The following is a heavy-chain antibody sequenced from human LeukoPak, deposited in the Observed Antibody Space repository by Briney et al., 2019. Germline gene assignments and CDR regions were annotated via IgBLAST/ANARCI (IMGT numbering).Heavy chain of an antibody. CDR3: ARAPYYYDSSGYYYYFDY. Sequence: GASVKVSCKASGYTFTSYDINWVRQAPGQGLEWMGWMNPNRGNTGYAQKFQGRVTMTRNTSISTAYMELSSLRSEDTAVYYCARAPYYYDSSGYYYYFDYWGQGTLVTVSS. J-gene: IGHJ4*02. CDR1: GYTFTSYD. D-gene: IGHD3-22*01. CDR2: MNPNRGNT. V-gene: IGHV1-8*01.